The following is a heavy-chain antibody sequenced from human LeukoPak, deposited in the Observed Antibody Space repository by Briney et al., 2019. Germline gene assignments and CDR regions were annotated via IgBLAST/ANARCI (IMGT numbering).Heavy chain of an antibody. CDR1: GFTFSSYA. Sequence: PGGSLRLSCAASGFTFSSYAMSWVRQAPGKGLEWVSAISGSGGSTYYADSVKGRFTISRDNSKNTLYLQMNSLRAEDTAVYYCAKAPGGDFWSGYYYFDYWGQGTLVTVSS. CDR2: ISGSGGST. D-gene: IGHD3-3*01. J-gene: IGHJ4*02. CDR3: AKAPGGDFWSGYYYFDY. V-gene: IGHV3-23*01.